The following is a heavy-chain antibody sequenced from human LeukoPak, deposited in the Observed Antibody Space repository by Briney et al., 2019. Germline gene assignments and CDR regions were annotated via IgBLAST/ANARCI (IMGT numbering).Heavy chain of an antibody. CDR1: GGSISSYY. CDR3: ARGQVPLDY. V-gene: IGHV4-59*01. CDR2: IYYSGSA. Sequence: SETLSLTCTVSGGSISSYYWSWIRQPPGKGLEWIGYIYYSGSAKNNPSLKSRVTISVDTSKNQFSLKLSSVTAADTAVYYCARGQVPLDYWGQGTVVTVSS. J-gene: IGHJ4*02.